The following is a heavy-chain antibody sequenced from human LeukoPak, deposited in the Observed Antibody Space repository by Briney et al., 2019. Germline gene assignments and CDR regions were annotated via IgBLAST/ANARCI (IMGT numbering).Heavy chain of an antibody. D-gene: IGHD5-18*01. Sequence: PGGSLRLSCAASGFTFSSYGMHWVRQAPGKGLEWVAVISYDGSNKYYADSVKGRFTISRDNSKNTLYLQVNSLRAEDTAVYYCAKGDVDTAMVRGYWGQGTLVTVSS. CDR1: GFTFSSYG. J-gene: IGHJ4*02. CDR2: ISYDGSNK. V-gene: IGHV3-30*18. CDR3: AKGDVDTAMVRGY.